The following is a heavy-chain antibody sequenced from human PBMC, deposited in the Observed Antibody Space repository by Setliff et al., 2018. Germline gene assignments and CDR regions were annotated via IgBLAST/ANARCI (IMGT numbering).Heavy chain of an antibody. CDR2: INPRAGTT. Sequence: ASVKVSCKASGYTFTNYYINWVRQAPGQGLEWMGIINPRAGTTSCAQKLQGRVTMTRDTSTNTVYMELSSLRSEDTAVYYCARGGSPDCSTAGCRYGDYVYWGQGTQVTVS. D-gene: IGHD2-2*01. V-gene: IGHV1-46*03. CDR1: GYTFTNYY. CDR3: ARGGSPDCSTAGCRYGDYVY. J-gene: IGHJ4*02.